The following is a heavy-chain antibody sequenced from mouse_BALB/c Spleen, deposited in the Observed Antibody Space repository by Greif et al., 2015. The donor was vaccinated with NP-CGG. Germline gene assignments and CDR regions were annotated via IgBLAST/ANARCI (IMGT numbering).Heavy chain of an antibody. D-gene: IGHD2-4*01. J-gene: IGHJ2*01. CDR1: GFNIKDTY. CDR3: ARGDYDGEGVDY. V-gene: IGHV14-3*02. CDR2: IDPANGNT. Sequence: EVQLQQSGAELVKPGASVKLSCTASGFNIKDTYMHWVKQRPEQGLEWIGRIDPANGNTKYDPKFQGKATITADTSSNTAYLQLSSLTSEDTAVYYCARGDYDGEGVDYWGQGTTLTVSS.